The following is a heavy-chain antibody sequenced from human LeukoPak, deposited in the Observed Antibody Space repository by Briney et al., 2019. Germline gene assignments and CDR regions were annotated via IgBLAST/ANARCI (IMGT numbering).Heavy chain of an antibody. D-gene: IGHD4-17*01. CDR3: ARRGGLGYGDLDY. Sequence: PGESLRLSCAASGFTFSSYWMHWVRQAPGKGLVWVSCISGDGSGITFADSVKGRFSISRDNAKNTLYLQMNRLRAEDTAIYYCARRGGLGYGDLDYWGQGTLVTVSS. J-gene: IGHJ4*02. V-gene: IGHV3-74*01. CDR1: GFTFSSYW. CDR2: ISGDGSGI.